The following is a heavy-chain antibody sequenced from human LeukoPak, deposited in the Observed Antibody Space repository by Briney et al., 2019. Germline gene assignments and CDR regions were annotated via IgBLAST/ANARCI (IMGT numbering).Heavy chain of an antibody. D-gene: IGHD3-9*01. J-gene: IGHJ4*02. V-gene: IGHV5-51*01. CDR2: IYPGDSDT. CDR1: GYSFTSYW. CDR3: ARHITVGRYFDWSFDY. Sequence: GESLKISCKGSGYSFTSYWIGWVRQMPGKGLEWMGIIYPGDSDTRYSPSFQGQVTISADKSISTAYLQWSSLKASDTAMYYCARHITVGRYFDWSFDYWGQGTLVTVSS.